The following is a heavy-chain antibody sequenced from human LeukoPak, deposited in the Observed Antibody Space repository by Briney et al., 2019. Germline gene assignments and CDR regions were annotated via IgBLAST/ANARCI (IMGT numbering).Heavy chain of an antibody. CDR3: AKDPYSGSSLDY. V-gene: IGHV3-23*01. D-gene: IGHD1-26*01. Sequence: GGSLRLSCAASGFTFSSYAMSWVRQAPGKGLEWVSAISGSGGSTYYGDSVKGRFTISRDNSKNTLYLQMNSLRAEDTAVYYCAKDPYSGSSLDYWGQGTLVTVSS. J-gene: IGHJ4*02. CDR1: GFTFSSYA. CDR2: ISGSGGST.